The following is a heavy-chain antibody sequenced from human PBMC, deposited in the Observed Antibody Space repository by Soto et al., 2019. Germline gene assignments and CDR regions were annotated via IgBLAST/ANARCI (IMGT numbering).Heavy chain of an antibody. J-gene: IGHJ5*02. CDR3: ARSISAILNRFDP. CDR2: IKQDGSAT. CDR1: GFIFSNYW. V-gene: IGHV3-7*01. D-gene: IGHD3-3*01. Sequence: QLVESGGGLVQPGESLTLSCEGSGFIFSNYWMSWVRQAPGKGLEWVANIKQDGSATYYVDSVKGRFTISRDNAKNSLYLQMNTLRVEDTAVYYCARSISAILNRFDPWGQGTLVTVSS.